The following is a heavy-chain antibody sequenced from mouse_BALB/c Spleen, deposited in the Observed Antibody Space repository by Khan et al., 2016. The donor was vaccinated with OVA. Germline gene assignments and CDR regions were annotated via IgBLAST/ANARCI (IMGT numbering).Heavy chain of an antibody. V-gene: IGHV3-2*02. J-gene: IGHJ3*01. CDR3: ARGRAY. CDR2: ITYSGST. Sequence: EVQLQESGPGLVKPSQSLSLTCTVTGYSITSDYAWNWIQQFPGNKLEWMGYITYSGSTSYIPSLKSRISITRDTSKNQFFLQLNSVTSEDTATYYCARGRAYWGQGTLVTVSA. CDR1: GYSITSDYA. D-gene: IGHD3-3*01.